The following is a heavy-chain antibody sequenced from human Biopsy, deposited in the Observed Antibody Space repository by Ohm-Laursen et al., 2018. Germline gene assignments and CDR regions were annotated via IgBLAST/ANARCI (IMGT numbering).Heavy chain of an antibody. CDR3: ARHAPSYSGSYWRYFDL. CDR2: IYYTGST. J-gene: IGHJ2*01. V-gene: IGHV4-59*08. CDR1: GGSISSYY. D-gene: IGHD1-26*01. Sequence: GTLSLTCTVSGGSISSYYWSWIRQPPGQGLEWIGDIYYTGSTNYNPSLKSRVTISVDTSMNHLSLRLTSVTAADTAVYYCARHAPSYSGSYWRYFDLWGRGTLVTVSS.